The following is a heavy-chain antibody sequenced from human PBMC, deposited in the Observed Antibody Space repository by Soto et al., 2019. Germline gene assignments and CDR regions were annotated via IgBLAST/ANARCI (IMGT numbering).Heavy chain of an antibody. Sequence: QVQLVQSGAEVKKPGASVKVSCKASGYTFTAYYIHWVRQAPGQGLEWMGLINPRGGSTTSSRKFQGRLTMTRATSASTVYMELSSLRSEDTAVYYCASWFDFWSCYDDDEMGGIFDIWGEGTLVTVPS. CDR1: GYTFTAYY. CDR3: ASWFDFWSCYDDDEMGGIFDI. J-gene: IGHJ3*02. D-gene: IGHD3-3*01. CDR2: INPRGGST. V-gene: IGHV1-46*01.